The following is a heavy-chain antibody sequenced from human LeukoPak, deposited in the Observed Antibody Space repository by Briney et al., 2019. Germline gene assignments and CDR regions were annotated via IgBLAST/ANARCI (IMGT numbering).Heavy chain of an antibody. Sequence: GGSLRLSCSASGFTFSSYEMNWVRQAPGKGLEWISYITGSGDTIYYADSVKGRFTISRDNAKNSLFLQMNSLTVDDTAVYYCARERTTIVSGTTIGAYWGQGTLVTVSS. CDR2: ITGSGDTI. CDR1: GFTFSSYE. CDR3: ARERTTIVSGTTIGAY. J-gene: IGHJ4*02. V-gene: IGHV3-48*03. D-gene: IGHD2/OR15-2a*01.